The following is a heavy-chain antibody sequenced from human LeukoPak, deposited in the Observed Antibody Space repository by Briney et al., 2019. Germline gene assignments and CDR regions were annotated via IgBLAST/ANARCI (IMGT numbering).Heavy chain of an antibody. V-gene: IGHV4-59*08. CDR1: GGSISSYY. CDR3: ARAPSGDYGDYRLGY. D-gene: IGHD4-17*01. J-gene: IGHJ4*01. CDR2: IYYSGST. Sequence: PSETLSLTCTVSGGSISSYYWSWIRQPPGKGLEWIGYIYYSGSTNYNPSLKSRVTISVDTSKNQFSLKLSSVTAADTAVYYCARAPSGDYGDYRLGYWGQEPWSPSPQ.